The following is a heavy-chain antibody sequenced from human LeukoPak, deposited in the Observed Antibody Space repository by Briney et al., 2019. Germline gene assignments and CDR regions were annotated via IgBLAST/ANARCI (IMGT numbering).Heavy chain of an antibody. CDR3: ARPRPAYYYESMDP. CDR2: ISAYNGNT. Sequence: ASVKVSCKASGYTFTSYGISWVRQAPGQGLEWMGWISAYNGNTIYAQKLQDRVTMTTHTSPSTDYMELRSLRSDDTAVYYRARPRPAYYYESMDPWGQGTMVTVSS. CDR1: GYTFTSYG. D-gene: IGHD3-22*01. V-gene: IGHV1-18*01. J-gene: IGHJ3*01.